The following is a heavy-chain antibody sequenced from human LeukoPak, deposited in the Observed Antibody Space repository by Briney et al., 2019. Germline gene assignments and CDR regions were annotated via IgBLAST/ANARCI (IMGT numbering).Heavy chain of an antibody. J-gene: IGHJ4*02. Sequence: TGGSLRLSCAASGFTFSSYAMHWVRQAPGQRLEWMGWINAGNGNTKYSQEFQGRVTITRDTSASTAYMELSSLRSEDMAVYYCARGDYDYVWGSYRYEYYFDYWGQGTLVTVSS. V-gene: IGHV1-3*03. CDR3: ARGDYDYVWGSYRYEYYFDY. CDR1: GFTFSSYA. CDR2: INAGNGNT. D-gene: IGHD3-16*02.